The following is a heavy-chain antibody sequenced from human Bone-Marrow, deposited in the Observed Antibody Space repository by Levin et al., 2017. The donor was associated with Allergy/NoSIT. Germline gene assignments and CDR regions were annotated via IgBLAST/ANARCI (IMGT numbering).Heavy chain of an antibody. J-gene: IGHJ4*02. D-gene: IGHD3-10*01. Sequence: GGSLRLSFSSSFFPFLLSFLPFFLPSPLKGLEWVSAIRASGGDTYYADSVKGRFTISRDNSKNTLYLQMNTLRAEDTAVYFCAKCSAFGTTWFGGGDYWGQGTLVTVSS. CDR2: IRASGGDT. CDR1: FFPFLLSF. V-gene: IGHV3-23*01. CDR3: AKCSAFGTTWFGGGDY.